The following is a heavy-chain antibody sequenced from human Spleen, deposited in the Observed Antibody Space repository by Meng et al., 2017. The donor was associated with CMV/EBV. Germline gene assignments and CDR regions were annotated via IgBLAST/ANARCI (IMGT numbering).Heavy chain of an antibody. CDR3: ARGLQYSSGLTDY. V-gene: IGHV1-8*01. Sequence: QIQLVHSGPELRRPGASVKVSCKASGYTFTSYDINWVRQATGQGLEWMGWMNPNSGNTGYAQKFQGRVTMTRNTSISTAYMELSSLRSEDTAVYYCARGLQYSSGLTDYWGQGTLVTVSS. CDR1: GYTFTSYD. D-gene: IGHD6-19*01. CDR2: MNPNSGNT. J-gene: IGHJ4*02.